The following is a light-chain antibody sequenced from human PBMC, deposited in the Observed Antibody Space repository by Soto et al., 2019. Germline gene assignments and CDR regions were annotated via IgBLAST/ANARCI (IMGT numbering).Light chain of an antibody. J-gene: IGKJ1*01. CDR1: QSISSY. CDR2: AAS. Sequence: DIQMTQSPSSLSASVGDRVTITCRASQSISSYLNWYQQKPGKAPKLLIYAASSLQSGVPSRFSASGSGTEFTLTISSLQPDDFATYYCQQYNSYSEAFGQGTKVDIK. CDR3: QQYNSYSEA. V-gene: IGKV1-39*01.